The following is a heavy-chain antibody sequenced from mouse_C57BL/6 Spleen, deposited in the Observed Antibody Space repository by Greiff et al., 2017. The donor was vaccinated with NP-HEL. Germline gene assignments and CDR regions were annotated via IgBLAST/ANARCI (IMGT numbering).Heavy chain of an antibody. J-gene: IGHJ2*01. V-gene: IGHV5-4*01. CDR2: ISDGGSYT. CDR3: AREGPIFDY. Sequence: EVMLVESGGGLVKPGGSLKLSCAASGFTFSSYAMSWVRQTPEKRLEWVATISDGGSYTYYPDNVKGRFTISRDNAKNNLYLQMSHLKSEDTAMYYCAREGPIFDYWGQGTTLTVSS. CDR1: GFTFSSYA.